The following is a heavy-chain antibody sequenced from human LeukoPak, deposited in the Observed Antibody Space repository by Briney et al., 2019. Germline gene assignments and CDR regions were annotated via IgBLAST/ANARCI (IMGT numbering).Heavy chain of an antibody. CDR1: GGSISSGSYY. CDR2: IYYSGST. J-gene: IGHJ4*02. Sequence: ASQTLSLTCTVSGGSISSGSYYWSWIRQPPGKGLEWIGYIYYSGSTNYNPSLKRRVTISVDTSKNQFSLKLSSVTAADTAVYYCARYCSGGSCSLVDFDYWGQGTLVTVSS. CDR3: ARYCSGGSCSLVDFDY. D-gene: IGHD2-15*01. V-gene: IGHV4-61*01.